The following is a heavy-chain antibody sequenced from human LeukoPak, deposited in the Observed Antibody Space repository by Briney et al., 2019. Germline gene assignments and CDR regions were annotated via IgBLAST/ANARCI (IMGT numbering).Heavy chain of an antibody. D-gene: IGHD2-21*01. CDR3: ARGISGGFDI. J-gene: IGHJ3*02. CDR1: GYTFTAYH. V-gene: IGHV1-2*06. CDR2: IIPNSGAT. Sequence: ASVKVSCKPSGYTFTAYHMHWVRQAPGQGLEWMGRIIPNSGATNYAQNFHDRVTLTRDTSISTAYMELSRLRPDDTAVYFCARGISGGFDIWGQGTMVTVSS.